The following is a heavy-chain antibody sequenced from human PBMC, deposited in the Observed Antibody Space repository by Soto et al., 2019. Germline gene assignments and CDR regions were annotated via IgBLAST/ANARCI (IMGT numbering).Heavy chain of an antibody. CDR1: GSTFSSYG. CDR2: IWYDGSNK. CDR3: ARDSGTGSSTSRIRYYYYGMDV. Sequence: PGGSLRLSCAASGSTFSSYGMHWVRQAPGKGLEWVAVIWYDGSNKYYADSVKGRFTISRDNSKNTLYLQMNSLRAEDTAVYYCARDSGTGSSTSRIRYYYYGMDVWGQGTTVTVSS. J-gene: IGHJ6*02. D-gene: IGHD2-2*01. V-gene: IGHV3-33*01.